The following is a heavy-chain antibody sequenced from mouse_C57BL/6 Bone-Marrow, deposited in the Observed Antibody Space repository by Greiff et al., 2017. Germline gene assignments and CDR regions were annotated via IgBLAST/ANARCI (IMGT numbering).Heavy chain of an antibody. Sequence: DVQLVESGEGLVKPGGSLKLSCAASGFTFSSYAMSWVRQTPEKRLEWVAYISSGGDYIYYADTVKGRFTISRDNARNTLYLQMSSLKSEDTAMYYCTRAHNYYGSSYWYFDVWGTGTTVTVSS. CDR1: GFTFSSYA. J-gene: IGHJ1*03. CDR3: TRAHNYYGSSYWYFDV. D-gene: IGHD1-1*01. CDR2: ISSGGDYI. V-gene: IGHV5-9-1*02.